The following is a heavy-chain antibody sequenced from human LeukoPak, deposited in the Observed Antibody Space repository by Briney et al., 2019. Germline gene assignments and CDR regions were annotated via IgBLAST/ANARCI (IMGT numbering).Heavy chain of an antibody. J-gene: IGHJ5*02. CDR2: INHNGST. CDR3: ARTPRGYSGQGQNWFDP. Sequence: PSETLSLTCAVYGGPFSGYYWSWIRQPPGKGLEWIGEINHNGSTNYNPSLKSRVTISVDTSKNQFSLKLSSVTAADTAVYYCARTPRGYSGQGQNWFDPWGQGTLVTVSS. CDR1: GGPFSGYY. V-gene: IGHV4-34*01. D-gene: IGHD5-12*01.